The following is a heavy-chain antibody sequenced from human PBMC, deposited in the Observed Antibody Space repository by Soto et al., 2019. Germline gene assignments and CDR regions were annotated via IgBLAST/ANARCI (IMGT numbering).Heavy chain of an antibody. CDR3: ARGTVTTWADY. Sequence: EVQLVESGGGLVQPGGSLRLSCAASGFTFSSYWMHWVRQPPGKGLVWVSRIDSDGSTTSYADSVKGRFTISRDNAKNTLYLEMNSLSAEDTAVYYCARGTVTTWADYWGPGTLVTVSS. CDR2: IDSDGSTT. D-gene: IGHD4-17*01. J-gene: IGHJ4*02. CDR1: GFTFSSYW. V-gene: IGHV3-74*01.